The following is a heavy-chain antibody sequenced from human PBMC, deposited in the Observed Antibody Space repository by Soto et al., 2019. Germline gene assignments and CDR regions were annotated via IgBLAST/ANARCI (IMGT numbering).Heavy chain of an antibody. CDR1: GITFGGRA. V-gene: IGHV3-23*01. CDR3: ARGSTDSYPGSRIFDF. J-gene: IGHJ4*02. D-gene: IGHD3-10*01. CDR2: ITDTGGDT. Sequence: RGSLRLSCVASGITFGGRAMSWVRQAPGEGLGWVSTITDTGGDTKYADSVRGRFTMSRDNSKKTLYLQMNSLRVEDSALYYCARGSTDSYPGSRIFDFWGRGTLVTVSS.